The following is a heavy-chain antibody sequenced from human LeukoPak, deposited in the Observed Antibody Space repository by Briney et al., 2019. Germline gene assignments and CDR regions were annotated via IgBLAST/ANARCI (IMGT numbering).Heavy chain of an antibody. D-gene: IGHD6-6*01. Sequence: SVKVSCKASGGTFSSYAISWVRQAPGQGLEWMGGIIPIFGTANYAQKFQGRVTITADESTSTAYMELSSLRSEDTAVYYCAREGPYSDSSRSRFDYWGQGTLVTVSS. CDR3: AREGPYSDSSRSRFDY. CDR2: IIPIFGTA. J-gene: IGHJ4*02. V-gene: IGHV1-69*01. CDR1: GGTFSSYA.